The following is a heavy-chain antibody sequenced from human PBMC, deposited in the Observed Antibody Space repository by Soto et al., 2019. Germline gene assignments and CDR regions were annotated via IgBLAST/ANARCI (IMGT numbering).Heavy chain of an antibody. CDR2: INHSGST. J-gene: IGHJ4*02. V-gene: IGHV4-34*01. D-gene: IGHD3-10*01. Sequence: SETLSLTCAVYGGSFSGYYWSWIRQPPGKGLEWIGEINHSGSTNYNPSLKSRVTISVDTSKNQFSLKLSSVTAADTAVYYCARAPPSYYYGSGSYPYYFDYWGQGTLVTVSS. CDR3: ARAPPSYYYGSGSYPYYFDY. CDR1: GGSFSGYY.